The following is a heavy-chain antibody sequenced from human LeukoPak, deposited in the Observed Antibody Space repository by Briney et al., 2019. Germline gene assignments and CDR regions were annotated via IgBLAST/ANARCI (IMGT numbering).Heavy chain of an antibody. CDR1: GYTLTSYD. J-gene: IGHJ4*02. D-gene: IGHD6-6*01. Sequence: ASVKVSCKASGYTLTSYDINWVRQATGQGLEWMGWMNPNSGNTGYAQKFQGRVTMTRNTSISTAYMELSSLRSEDTAVYYCARASRIAAKIYYFDYLGQGTLVTVSS. CDR3: ARASRIAAKIYYFDY. V-gene: IGHV1-8*01. CDR2: MNPNSGNT.